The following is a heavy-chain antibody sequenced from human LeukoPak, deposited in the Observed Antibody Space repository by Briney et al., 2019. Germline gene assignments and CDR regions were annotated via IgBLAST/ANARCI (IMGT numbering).Heavy chain of an antibody. CDR2: ISSSGSKI. CDR1: GFAISSYT. CDR3: ARALEADY. V-gene: IGHV3-21*01. Sequence: GGSLRLSCAASGFAISSYTMNWVRQAPGKGLEWVSSISSSGSKIYYADSVKGRFTVSRDNAKNSLYLQMNSLRAEDTAVYYRARALEADYWGQGTLVTVSS. J-gene: IGHJ4*02.